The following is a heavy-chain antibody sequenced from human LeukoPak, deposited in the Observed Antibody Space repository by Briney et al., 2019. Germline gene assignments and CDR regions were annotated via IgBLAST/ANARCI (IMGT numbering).Heavy chain of an antibody. CDR1: GFTFNSHW. CDR3: VRDRPHNWFDP. CDR2: INNDGSTT. J-gene: IGHJ5*02. V-gene: IGHV3-74*01. Sequence: PGGSLRLSCAASGFTFNSHWMHWVRQAPGKGLVWVSRINNDGSTTTYADSVRGRFTISRGNAKNTLFLQMNSLRAEDTAVYYCVRDRPHNWFDPWGQGTLVTVSS. D-gene: IGHD6-6*01.